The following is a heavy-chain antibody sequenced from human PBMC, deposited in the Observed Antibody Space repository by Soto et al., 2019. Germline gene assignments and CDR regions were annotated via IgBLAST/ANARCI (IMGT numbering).Heavy chain of an antibody. CDR2: ISGNGAET. CDR1: GVQFSSHA. Sequence: GGPQLLSGSAAGVQFSSHAMSWVRQAQGMGLEWVSAISGNGAETSYADSVRGRFTISRDNSKDTLYLQMNSLRADDTAVYYCGKERRGSGWFVCSYWRQGILVSASA. D-gene: IGHD6-19*01. J-gene: IGHJ4*02. V-gene: IGHV3-23*01. CDR3: GKERRGSGWFVCSY.